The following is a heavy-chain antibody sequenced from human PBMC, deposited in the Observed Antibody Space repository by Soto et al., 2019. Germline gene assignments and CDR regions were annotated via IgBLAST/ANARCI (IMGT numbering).Heavy chain of an antibody. CDR3: ARGERQQQRDY. Sequence: QVQLQESGPGLVKPSGTLSLTCAVSGDSISSDKWWSWVRQPPGKGLEWIGEVYHSGNTNYNPSLKSRVIISVDKSKNKFSLKLSSVTDADTAMYYCARGERQQQRDYWGQGTLVTVSS. V-gene: IGHV4-4*02. CDR2: VYHSGNT. D-gene: IGHD6-13*01. CDR1: GDSISSDKW. J-gene: IGHJ4*02.